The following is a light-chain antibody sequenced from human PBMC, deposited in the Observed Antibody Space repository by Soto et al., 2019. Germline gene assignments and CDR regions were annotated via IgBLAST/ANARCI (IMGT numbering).Light chain of an antibody. V-gene: IGKV3-15*01. CDR2: GAA. CDR1: QSISSN. CDR3: QMYNYRGGT. Sequence: EIVRPLYPALLSVSPGERSTLSCMANQSISSNLAWYQQKPGQAPRLLIYGAATRATGIPARFSGSGSGTDFTLTINSLQSEDFTVYYSQMYNYRGGTFCGGAMVDIK. J-gene: IGKJ4*01.